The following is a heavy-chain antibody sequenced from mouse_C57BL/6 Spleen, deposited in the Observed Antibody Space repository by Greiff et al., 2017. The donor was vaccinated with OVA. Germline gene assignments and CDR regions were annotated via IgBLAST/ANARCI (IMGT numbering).Heavy chain of an antibody. CDR1: GYTFTDYY. Sequence: EVKLMESGPVLVKPGASVKMSCKASGYTFTDYYMNWVKQSHGKSLEWIGVINPYNGGTSYNQKFKGKATLTVDKSSSTAYMELNSLTSEDSAVYYCARSNYSNYSYYFDYWGQGTTLTVSS. D-gene: IGHD2-5*01. J-gene: IGHJ2*01. V-gene: IGHV1-19*01. CDR3: ARSNYSNYSYYFDY. CDR2: INPYNGGT.